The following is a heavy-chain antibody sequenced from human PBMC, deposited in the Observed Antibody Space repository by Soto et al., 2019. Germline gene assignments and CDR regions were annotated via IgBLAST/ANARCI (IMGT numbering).Heavy chain of an antibody. V-gene: IGHV1-18*04. Sequence: QLQLVQSGGEVKKPGASVRVSCEAYGYPFSKYGISWIRQAPGQGLEWMGWIKPDNGNTDYAQKFQGRVTMTTDTSSNTAYMELRSLRSHDTAVYYCANPYDSGFDPWGQGNLVSVSS. J-gene: IGHJ5*02. D-gene: IGHD5-12*01. CDR2: IKPDNGNT. CDR1: GYPFSKYG. CDR3: ANPYDSGFDP.